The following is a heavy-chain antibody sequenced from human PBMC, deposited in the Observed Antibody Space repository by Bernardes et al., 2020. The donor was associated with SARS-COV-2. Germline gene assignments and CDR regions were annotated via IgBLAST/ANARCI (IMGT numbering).Heavy chain of an antibody. CDR2: INHSGST. D-gene: IGHD4-4*01. CDR1: GGSFSGYY. Sequence: SETLSLTCAVYGGSFSGYYWSWIRQPPGKGLEWIGEINHSGSTNYNPSLKSRVTISVDTSKNQFSLKLSSVTAADTAVYYCARGPTVTTFFHYYYGMDVWGQGTTVTVSS. V-gene: IGHV4-34*01. CDR3: ARGPTVTTFFHYYYGMDV. J-gene: IGHJ6*02.